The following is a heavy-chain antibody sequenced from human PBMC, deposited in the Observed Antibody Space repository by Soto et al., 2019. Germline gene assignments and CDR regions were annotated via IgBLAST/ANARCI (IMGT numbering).Heavy chain of an antibody. J-gene: IGHJ1*01. V-gene: IGHV3-7*01. Sequence: EVQLVESGGGFVQPGGSLRLSCAGSGFRFSSSWMSWVRQAPGKGLEWVAHIKQDGSEKYYVDSAKGRFTISRDNAKTSLYLQMNNLRAEDTAVYYCASWADAADEDQFQHCGLGTLVTVSS. CDR2: IKQDGSEK. CDR3: ASWADAADEDQFQH. D-gene: IGHD2-2*01. CDR1: GFRFSSSW.